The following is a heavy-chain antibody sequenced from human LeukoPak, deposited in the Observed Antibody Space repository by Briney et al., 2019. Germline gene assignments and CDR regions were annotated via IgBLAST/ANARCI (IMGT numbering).Heavy chain of an antibody. Sequence: GASVKVSCKASGYTFTGYYMHWVRQAPGQGLEWMGWINPNSGGTNYAQKFQGRVTMTRDTSISTAYMELSRLRSDDTAVYYCARDPYCGGDCYPNDYWGQGTLVTVSS. V-gene: IGHV1-2*02. CDR1: GYTFTGYY. CDR3: ARDPYCGGDCYPNDY. D-gene: IGHD2-21*02. J-gene: IGHJ4*02. CDR2: INPNSGGT.